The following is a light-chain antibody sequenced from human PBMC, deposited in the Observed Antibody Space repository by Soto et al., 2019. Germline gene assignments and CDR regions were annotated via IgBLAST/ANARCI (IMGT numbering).Light chain of an antibody. CDR1: SFNIGSNT. V-gene: IGLV1-44*01. J-gene: IGLJ1*01. Sequence: QSVLTQPPSASGTPGQRVTISCSGSSFNIGSNTVNWYQQLPGTAPKLLIYSNNQRPSGVPDRFSGSKSGTSASLAISGLQSEDEADYYCAAWDDSLNGHVFGTGTKVTVL. CDR2: SNN. CDR3: AAWDDSLNGHV.